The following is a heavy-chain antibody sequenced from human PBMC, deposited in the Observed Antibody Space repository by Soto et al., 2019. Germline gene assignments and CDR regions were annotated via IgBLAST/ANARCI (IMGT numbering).Heavy chain of an antibody. Sequence: EVQLVESGGGLVQPGGSLRLSCAASGYTFSNYWMHWVRQAPGKGLVWISRINTDGTTTGYADSVKGRFTISRDTAKNTLYLHMKSLRAEDTAVYYCSRDTFGPNDSWGQGTLVTVSS. J-gene: IGHJ4*02. D-gene: IGHD3-10*01. CDR2: INTDGTTT. V-gene: IGHV3-74*01. CDR3: SRDTFGPNDS. CDR1: GYTFSNYW.